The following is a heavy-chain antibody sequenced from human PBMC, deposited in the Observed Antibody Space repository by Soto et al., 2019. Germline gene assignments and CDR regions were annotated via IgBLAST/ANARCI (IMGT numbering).Heavy chain of an antibody. D-gene: IGHD3-16*01. CDR3: ARFVGEGPHDYYFDY. V-gene: IGHV1-69*13. CDR1: GGTFSSYA. CDR2: IIPIFGTA. J-gene: IGHJ4*02. Sequence: SVKVSCKASGGTFSSYAISWVRQAPGQGLEWMGGIIPIFGTANYAQKFQGRVTITADESTSTAYMELSSLRSEDTAVYYCARFVGEGPHDYYFDYWGQGTLVTVSS.